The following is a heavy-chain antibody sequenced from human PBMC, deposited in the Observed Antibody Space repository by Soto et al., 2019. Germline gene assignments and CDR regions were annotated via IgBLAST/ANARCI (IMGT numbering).Heavy chain of an antibody. Sequence: GASVKVSCKASGYTFTSYAMNWVRQAPGQGLEWMGWINTNTGNPTYAQGFTGRFVFSLDTSVSTAYLQICSLKAEDTAVYYCARSALGADIVVGVNWFDPWGQGNLVTVSS. J-gene: IGHJ5*02. CDR3: ARSALGADIVVGVNWFDP. D-gene: IGHD2-8*01. CDR2: INTNTGNP. V-gene: IGHV7-4-1*01. CDR1: GYTFTSYA.